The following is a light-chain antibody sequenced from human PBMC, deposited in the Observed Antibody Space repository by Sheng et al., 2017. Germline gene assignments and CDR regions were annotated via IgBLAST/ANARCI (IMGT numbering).Light chain of an antibody. J-gene: IGKJ5*01. CDR3: HQYGNSPGT. Sequence: EGVLTQSPAILSLSPGERATLSCGASQRVTSNVNWYQQKPGQTPRLLIYGASTRATGIPDRFSGSGSGTDFTLTISRLEPEDFAVYYCHQYGNSPGTFGQGTRLEIK. CDR1: QRVTSN. CDR2: GAS. V-gene: IGKV3-20*01.